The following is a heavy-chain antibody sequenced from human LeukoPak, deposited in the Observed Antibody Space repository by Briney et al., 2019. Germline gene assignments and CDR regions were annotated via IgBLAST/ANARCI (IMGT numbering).Heavy chain of an antibody. CDR2: VDGSGVGT. Sequence: PGGSLRLSCAASGFTLSSYAMTWVRQAPGRGLEWVSSVDGSGVGTYYADFVKGRFTISRDNPKDTLYLQMNGLRAEDTAVYFCAKQSAGSAAWYSLHYDFWGQGTLVTVSS. CDR1: GFTLSSYA. D-gene: IGHD6-13*01. CDR3: AKQSAGSAAWYSLHYDF. V-gene: IGHV3-23*01. J-gene: IGHJ4*02.